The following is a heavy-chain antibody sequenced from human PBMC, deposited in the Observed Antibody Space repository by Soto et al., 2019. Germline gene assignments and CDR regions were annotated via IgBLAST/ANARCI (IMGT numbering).Heavy chain of an antibody. V-gene: IGHV4-4*02. CDR1: GGSISSSNW. J-gene: IGHJ4*02. CDR2: IYHSGNT. Sequence: SETLSLTCAVSGGSISSSNWWSWVRQPPGKGLEWIGEIYHSGNTNYNPSLKSRVTMAVDKSRNQFSLKLSSVTAADTAVYYCARRWGEGRVDYWGQGTLVTAPQ. CDR3: ARRWGEGRVDY. D-gene: IGHD3-10*01.